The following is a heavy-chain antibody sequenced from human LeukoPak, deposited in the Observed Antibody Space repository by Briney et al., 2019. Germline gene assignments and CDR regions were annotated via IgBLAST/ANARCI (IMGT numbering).Heavy chain of an antibody. CDR3: GKVGSDLYDLDS. CDR1: GFSFSSYA. D-gene: IGHD6-19*01. Sequence: GGSLRLSCAASGFSFSSYAMTWVRQAPGKGLEWVSAISYNGVSSYYADSVKGRFTISRDNSKNILYVQMNSLRAEDTAVYYCGKVGSDLYDLDSWGQGALVTVSS. CDR2: ISYNGVSS. J-gene: IGHJ4*02. V-gene: IGHV3-23*01.